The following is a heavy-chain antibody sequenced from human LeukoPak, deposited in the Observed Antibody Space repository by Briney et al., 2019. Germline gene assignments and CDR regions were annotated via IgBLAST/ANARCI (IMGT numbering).Heavy chain of an antibody. D-gene: IGHD6-13*01. Sequence: ASVKVSCKASGYTFTTYYIHWVRQAPGQGLEWMGIINPTGGSTTYAQKFQGRVTMTRDTSKSTVLMELNSLRSEDTAVYYCALYSSTWYWGQGTLVTVSS. CDR2: INPTGGST. J-gene: IGHJ4*02. CDR1: GYTFTTYY. V-gene: IGHV1-46*01. CDR3: ALYSSTWY.